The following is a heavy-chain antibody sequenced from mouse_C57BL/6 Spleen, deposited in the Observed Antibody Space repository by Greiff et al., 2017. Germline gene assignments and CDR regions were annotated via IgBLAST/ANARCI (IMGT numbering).Heavy chain of an antibody. V-gene: IGHV2-2*01. J-gene: IGHJ4*01. D-gene: IGHD1-1*01. CDR2: IWSGGST. CDR3: ARAVVATPYYAMDY. CDR1: GFSLTSYG. Sequence: VQLVESGPGLVQPSQSLSITCTVSGFSLTSYGVHWVRQSPGKGLEWLGVIWSGGSTDYNAAFISRLSISKDNSKSQVFFKMNSLQADDTAIYYCARAVVATPYYAMDYWGQGTSVTVSS.